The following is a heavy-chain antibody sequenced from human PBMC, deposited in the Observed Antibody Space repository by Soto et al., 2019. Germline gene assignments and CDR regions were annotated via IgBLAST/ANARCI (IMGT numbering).Heavy chain of an antibody. D-gene: IGHD3-10*01. V-gene: IGHV4-59*01. Sequence: SETVSLTCTVSGVSISNYYWSWIRQPPGKGLEWIGYSFSSGSTNYNPSLKSRVAISVDTSKNQFSLRLSSVTAADTAVYFCARMPVTMVRGVARYGLDVWGQGTTVTVSS. CDR2: SFSSGST. J-gene: IGHJ6*02. CDR1: GVSISNYY. CDR3: ARMPVTMVRGVARYGLDV.